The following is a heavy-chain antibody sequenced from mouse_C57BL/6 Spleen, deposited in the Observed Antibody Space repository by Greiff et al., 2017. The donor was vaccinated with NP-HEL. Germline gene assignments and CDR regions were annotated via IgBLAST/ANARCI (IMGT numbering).Heavy chain of an antibody. D-gene: IGHD1-1*01. V-gene: IGHV1-50*01. CDR1: GYTFTSYW. J-gene: IGHJ2*01. CDR3: ARRSTTPPDY. Sequence: VQLQQPGAELVKPGASVKLSCKASGYTFTSYWMQWVKQRPGQGLEWIGEIDPSDSYTNYNQKFKGKATLTVDTSSSTAYMQLSSLTSEDSAVYYCARRSTTPPDYWGQGTTLTVSS. CDR2: IDPSDSYT.